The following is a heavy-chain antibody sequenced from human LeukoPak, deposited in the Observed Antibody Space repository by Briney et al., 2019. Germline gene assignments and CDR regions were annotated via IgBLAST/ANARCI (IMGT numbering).Heavy chain of an antibody. CDR1: GGSISNYY. CDR2: VSYSGTT. Sequence: SETLSLTCTVSGGSISNYYWSLLRHPPGKGLEWIGYVSYSGTTNYNPSLKSRVTISLDASKNQVSLNLTSVSAADTAIYYCARDSYGSGAYYGMDVWGQGTTVTVSS. J-gene: IGHJ6*02. CDR3: ARDSYGSGAYYGMDV. V-gene: IGHV4-59*01. D-gene: IGHD3-10*01.